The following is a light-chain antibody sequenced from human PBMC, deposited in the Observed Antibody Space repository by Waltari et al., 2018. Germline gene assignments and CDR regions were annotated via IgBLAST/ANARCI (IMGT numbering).Light chain of an antibody. V-gene: IGKV1-13*02. CDR3: QHFKTYPIT. J-gene: IGKJ5*01. Sequence: LTQSPSSLSASVGDRVTIACRASQDINNDLAWYQQKPGKAPKLLIYYASSLQSGVPSRFSGSGSGTDFTLTISSLQPEDFATYHCQHFKTYPITFGQGTQLEIK. CDR2: YAS. CDR1: QDINND.